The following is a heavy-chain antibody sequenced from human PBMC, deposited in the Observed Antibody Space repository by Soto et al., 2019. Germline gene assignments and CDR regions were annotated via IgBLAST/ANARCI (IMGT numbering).Heavy chain of an antibody. CDR1: GGTFSSYA. CDR2: IIPIFGTA. J-gene: IGHJ6*02. D-gene: IGHD1-26*01. CDR3: ARDSGSYSPYYYGMDV. V-gene: IGHV1-69*12. Sequence: QVQLVQSGAEVKKPGSSVKVSCKASGGTFSSYAISWVRQAPGQRLEWMGGIIPIFGTANYAQKFQGRVTITADESTSTAYMELSSLRSEDTAVYYCARDSGSYSPYYYGMDVWGQGTTVTVS.